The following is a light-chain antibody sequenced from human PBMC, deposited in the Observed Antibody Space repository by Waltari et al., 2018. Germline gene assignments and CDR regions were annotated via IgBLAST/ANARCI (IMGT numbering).Light chain of an antibody. CDR2: DVS. V-gene: IGLV2-11*01. J-gene: IGLJ3*02. CDR3: CSYAGTYTFG. Sequence: QSALTQPRSVSGSPGQSVPIPCTGTSSDVGGYNFVSWYQQHPGKAPKLIIYDVSKRPSGVPDRFSGAKSGNTASLTISGLQAEDEADYYCCSYAGTYTFGFGGGTRLTVL. CDR1: SSDVGGYNF.